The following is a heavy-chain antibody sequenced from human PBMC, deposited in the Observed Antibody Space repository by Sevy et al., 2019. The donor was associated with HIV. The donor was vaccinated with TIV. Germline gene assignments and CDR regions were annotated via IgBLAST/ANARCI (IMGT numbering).Heavy chain of an antibody. Sequence: GGSLRLSCAASGFTFSSYGMHWVRQAPGKGLEWVAVISYDGSNKYYADSVKGRFTISRDNSKNTLYLQMNSLRAEETAVYYCAKGMSRCSSTRCYIGGAFDIWGQGTMVTVSS. CDR2: ISYDGSNK. D-gene: IGHD2-2*02. CDR3: AKGMSRCSSTRCYIGGAFDI. V-gene: IGHV3-30*18. J-gene: IGHJ3*02. CDR1: GFTFSSYG.